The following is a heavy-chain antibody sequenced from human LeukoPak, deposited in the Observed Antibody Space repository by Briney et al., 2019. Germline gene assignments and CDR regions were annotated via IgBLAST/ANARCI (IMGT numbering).Heavy chain of an antibody. CDR1: GGSVSSGGYY. CDR2: IYYSGST. Sequence: SETLSLACTVSGGSVSSGGYYWSWIRQPPGKGLEWIGYIYYSGSTNYNPSLKGRVTISVDTSKNQFSLKLSSVTAADTAVYYCARGDVGATLDFYYFDMDVWGRGTTVTVSS. J-gene: IGHJ6*02. V-gene: IGHV4-61*08. D-gene: IGHD1-26*01. CDR3: ARGDVGATLDFYYFDMDV.